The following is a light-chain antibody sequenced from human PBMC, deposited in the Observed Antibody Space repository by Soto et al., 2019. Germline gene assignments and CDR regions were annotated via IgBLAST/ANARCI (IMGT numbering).Light chain of an antibody. Sequence: QSVLTKPPSVSSAPGQNVTISCSGSLFHIGGNSESWYQLLPAATPKLLLYAHNKRPSGIPDRSSGSQSRTACTLGITGYQTGDEDDYYCGSWESNLSAYVFGTGTKV. CDR2: AHN. CDR1: LFHIGGNS. V-gene: IGLV1-51*01. J-gene: IGLJ1*01. CDR3: GSWESNLSAYV.